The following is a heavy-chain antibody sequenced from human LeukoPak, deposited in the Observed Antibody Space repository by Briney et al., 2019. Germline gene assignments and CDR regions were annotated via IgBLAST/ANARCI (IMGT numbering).Heavy chain of an antibody. Sequence: SETLSLTCTVSGGSISSYYWSWIRQPPGKGLEWIGEINHSGSTNYNPSLKSRVTISVDTSKDQFSLKLSSVTAADTAVYYCARGPNYYDSSGLDYWGQGTLVTVSS. D-gene: IGHD3-22*01. CDR3: ARGPNYYDSSGLDY. V-gene: IGHV4-34*01. CDR1: GGSISSYY. J-gene: IGHJ4*02. CDR2: INHSGST.